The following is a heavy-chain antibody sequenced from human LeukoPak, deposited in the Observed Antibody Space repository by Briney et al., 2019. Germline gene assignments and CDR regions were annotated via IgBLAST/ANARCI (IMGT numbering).Heavy chain of an antibody. D-gene: IGHD2-2*01. Sequence: SLRLSCAASGFTFDDYAMHWVRQAPGKGLEWVSGISWNSGSIGYADSVKGRFTISRDDVKNSLYLQMNSLRAEDTALYYCAKDRALVVPAAMLDYYYYMDVWGKGTTVTVSS. CDR3: AKDRALVVPAAMLDYYYYMDV. CDR1: GFTFDDYA. J-gene: IGHJ6*03. V-gene: IGHV3-9*01. CDR2: ISWNSGSI.